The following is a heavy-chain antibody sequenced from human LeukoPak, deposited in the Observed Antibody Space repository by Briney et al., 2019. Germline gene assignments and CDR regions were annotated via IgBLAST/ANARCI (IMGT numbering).Heavy chain of an antibody. V-gene: IGHV1-18*01. CDR3: ARGGYYYDSSGYQIDY. CDR1: GYTFTIYG. CDR2: ISAYNGNT. D-gene: IGHD3-22*01. J-gene: IGHJ4*02. Sequence: ASVKLSCKASGYTFTIYGITWVRQAPGQGLEWMGWISAYNGNTNSAQKLQGRVTMTTDTSTSTAYMELRSLRSDDTAVYYCARGGYYYDSSGYQIDYWGQGTLVTVSS.